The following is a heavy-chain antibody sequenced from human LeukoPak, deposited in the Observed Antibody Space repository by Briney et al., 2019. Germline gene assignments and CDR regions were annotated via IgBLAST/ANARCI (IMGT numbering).Heavy chain of an antibody. Sequence: PGGSLRLSCAASGFTFSSYWMTWVRQAPGKGLEWVANIKEDGTDKYYVDSVKGRFTISRDNTKNSLFLQLNSLRAEDTAVYYCVRDRGWFHFDLWGQGTLVTVSS. CDR3: VRDRGWFHFDL. J-gene: IGHJ4*02. CDR1: GFTFSSYW. CDR2: IKEDGTDK. D-gene: IGHD3-10*01. V-gene: IGHV3-7*01.